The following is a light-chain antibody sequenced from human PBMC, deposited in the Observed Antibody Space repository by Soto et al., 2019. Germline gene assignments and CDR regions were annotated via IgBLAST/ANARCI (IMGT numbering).Light chain of an antibody. CDR3: QQSSSPPHT. J-gene: IGKJ1*01. V-gene: IGKV1-39*01. CDR1: QSISKY. CDR2: DVS. Sequence: DIQMTQSPSSLSSSVGDRVTITCRASQSISKYLALHQQKPGTAPDLLIYDVSTFQSGVPSRFSGSGSGTDCTLPISSLQHEDFATYYCQQSSSPPHTFGQGTKVEI.